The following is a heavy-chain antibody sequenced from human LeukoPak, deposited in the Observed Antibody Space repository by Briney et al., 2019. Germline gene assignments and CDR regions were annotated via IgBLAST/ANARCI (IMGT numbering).Heavy chain of an antibody. Sequence: PGGSLRLSCAASGFTFSSYWMSWVRQAPGKGLEWVANIKQGGSEKYYVDSVKGRFTISRDNAKNSLYLQMNSLRAEDTAVYYCAREWLRQGRNFDYWGQGTLVTVSS. D-gene: IGHD5-12*01. CDR1: GFTFSSYW. CDR3: AREWLRQGRNFDY. V-gene: IGHV3-7*01. CDR2: IKQGGSEK. J-gene: IGHJ4*02.